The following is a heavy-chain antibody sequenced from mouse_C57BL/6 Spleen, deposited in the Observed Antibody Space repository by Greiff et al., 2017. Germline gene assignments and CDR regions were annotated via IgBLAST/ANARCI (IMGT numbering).Heavy chain of an antibody. CDR1: GYTFTSYW. J-gene: IGHJ2*01. CDR2: IHPNSGST. V-gene: IGHV1-64*01. CDR3: ARSNWDYYFDY. D-gene: IGHD4-1*01. Sequence: QVQLQQPGAELVKPGASVKLSCKASGYTFTSYWMHWVKQRPGQGLEWIGMIHPNSGSTNYNEKFKGKATLTVDKSSSTAYMQLSSLTSEDSAVYYCARSNWDYYFDYWGQGTTLTVSS.